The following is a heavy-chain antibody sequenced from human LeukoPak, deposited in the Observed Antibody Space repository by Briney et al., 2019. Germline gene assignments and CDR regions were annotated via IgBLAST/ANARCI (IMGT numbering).Heavy chain of an antibody. D-gene: IGHD2-15*01. CDR2: INPSGGST. J-gene: IGHJ3*02. CDR1: GYTFTSSY. Sequence: ASVKVSCKASGYTFTSSYIHWVRQAPGQGLEWMGKINPSGGSTNYAQKFQGRVTMTRDTSTSTVYLELSSLRSDDTAVYYCARGGSIAVVVAPAPNPFDIWGQGTLVTVSS. CDR3: ARGGSIAVVVAPAPNPFDI. V-gene: IGHV1-46*01.